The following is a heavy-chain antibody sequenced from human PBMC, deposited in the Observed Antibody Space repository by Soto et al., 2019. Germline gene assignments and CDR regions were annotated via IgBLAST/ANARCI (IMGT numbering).Heavy chain of an antibody. Sequence: SETLSLTCTVSGGSISSGVYYWICIRQHPGKGLEWIGYIYYSGSTYYNPSLKSRVTISVDTSKNQFSLKLSSVTAADTAVYYCARDRDSSSWYYFDYWGQGTLVTVSS. CDR1: GGSISSGVYY. J-gene: IGHJ4*02. CDR3: ARDRDSSSWYYFDY. CDR2: IYYSGST. D-gene: IGHD6-13*01. V-gene: IGHV4-31*03.